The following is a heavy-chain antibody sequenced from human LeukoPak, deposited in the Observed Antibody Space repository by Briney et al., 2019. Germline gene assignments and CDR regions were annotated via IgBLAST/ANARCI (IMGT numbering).Heavy chain of an antibody. CDR3: ARGHRGFYYLDY. Sequence: GASVKVSCKASGGTFSSYAISWVRQAPGQGLEWMGGIIPIFGTANYAQKFQGRVTITADESTSTAYMELSSLRSEDTAVYYCARGHRGFYYLDYWGQGTLVTVSS. CDR1: GGTFSSYA. J-gene: IGHJ4*02. CDR2: IIPIFGTA. D-gene: IGHD1-14*01. V-gene: IGHV1-69*13.